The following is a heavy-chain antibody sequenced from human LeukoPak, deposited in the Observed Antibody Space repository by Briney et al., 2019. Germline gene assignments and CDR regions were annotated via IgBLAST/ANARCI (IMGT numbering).Heavy chain of an antibody. CDR1: GYRFTAYP. D-gene: IGHD2-2*03. CDR3: ARGMDAEAFQN. V-gene: IGHV1-2*02. CDR2: MNPHSGET. J-gene: IGHJ1*01. Sequence: ASVKVSCKTSGYRFTAYPLHWVRQAPGQGLEWLGWMNPHSGETSNAQKFQGRVTMTRDTSISVAYMELSSLRSDDPAVYYCARGMDAEAFQNWGQGTLVTVSS.